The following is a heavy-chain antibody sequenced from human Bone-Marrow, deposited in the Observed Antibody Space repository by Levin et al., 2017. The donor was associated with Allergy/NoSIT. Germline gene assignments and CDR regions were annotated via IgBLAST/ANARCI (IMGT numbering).Heavy chain of an antibody. CDR3: ARDRVGATHDAFDI. CDR1: GFTFSTYN. J-gene: IGHJ3*02. CDR2: ITSSSGTI. Sequence: GESLKISCAASGFTFSTYNMNWVRQAPGKGLEWVSFITSSSGTIFYTDSVKGRFTISRDNAKNSLYLQMNSLRDEDTAVYYCARDRVGATHDAFDIWGQGTMVTVSS. V-gene: IGHV3-48*02. D-gene: IGHD1-26*01.